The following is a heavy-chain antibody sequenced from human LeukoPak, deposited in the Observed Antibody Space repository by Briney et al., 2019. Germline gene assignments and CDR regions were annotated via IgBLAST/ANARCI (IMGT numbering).Heavy chain of an antibody. CDR1: GFTFNNYD. Sequence: GSLRLSCAASGFTFNNYDMNWVRQPPGKGLEWIGEINHSGSTNYNPSLKSRVTISVDTSKNQFSLKLSSVTAADTAVYFCASVYDSSGYYPFWGQGTLSPSPQ. CDR3: ASVYDSSGYYPF. V-gene: IGHV4-34*01. D-gene: IGHD3-22*01. CDR2: INHSGST. J-gene: IGHJ4*02.